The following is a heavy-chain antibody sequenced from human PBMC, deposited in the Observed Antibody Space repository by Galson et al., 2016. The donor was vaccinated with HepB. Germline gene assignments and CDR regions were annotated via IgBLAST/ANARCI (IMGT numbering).Heavy chain of an antibody. CDR2: IYPGDSDT. D-gene: IGHD6-13*01. CDR1: GYSFTIYW. Sequence: QSGAEVKKPGESLKISCKGSGYSFTIYWIVWVRQMPGKGLEWMGIIYPGDSDTRYSPSFQGQVTISADKSVTSAYLQWSRLKASDTAIYFCTRIRAPAADNYYCDMDVWGQGTTVTVSS. V-gene: IGHV5-51*01. CDR3: TRIRAPAADNYYCDMDV. J-gene: IGHJ6*02.